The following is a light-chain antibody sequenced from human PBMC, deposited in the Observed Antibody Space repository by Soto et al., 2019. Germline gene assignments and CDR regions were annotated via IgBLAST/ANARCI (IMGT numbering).Light chain of an antibody. V-gene: IGLV1-51*01. CDR1: GSNIGSNS. CDR2: DND. Sequence: QSVLTQPPSVSAAPGQTVTISCSGRGSNIGSNSVSWYQQVTGTAPKLLLYDNDKRPSGIPDRFFGSKSGTSATLGIAGLQTADEADYYCGTWESYLSVGVFGGGTQLTVL. CDR3: GTWESYLSVGV. J-gene: IGLJ2*01.